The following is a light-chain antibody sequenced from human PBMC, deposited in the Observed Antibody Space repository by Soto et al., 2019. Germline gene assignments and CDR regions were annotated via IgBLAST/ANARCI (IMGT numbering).Light chain of an antibody. CDR3: QQYNNWPRT. J-gene: IGKJ1*01. V-gene: IGKV3-15*01. CDR2: GAS. CDR1: QSVSSN. Sequence: EVVVSQSPSTLSVSTGERATLSCRASQSVSSNLAWYQQKPGQAPRLLIYGASTRATGIPARFSGSGSGTAFTLTISSLQSEDFAVYYCQQYNNWPRTFAQGTKVAIK.